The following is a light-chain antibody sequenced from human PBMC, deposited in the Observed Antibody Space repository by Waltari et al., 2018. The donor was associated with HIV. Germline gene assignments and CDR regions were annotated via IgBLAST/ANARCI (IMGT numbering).Light chain of an antibody. CDR2: DDS. V-gene: IGLV3-21*02. CDR3: QVWDSSSDHVV. J-gene: IGLJ2*01. CDR1: NIGSKS. Sequence: SYVLTQPLSVSVAPGQTARVNCGGNNIGSKSVHRYQQKPGQAPVLVVYDDSDRPSGIPERFSGSNSGNTATLTISSVEAGDEADYYCQVWDSSSDHVVFGGGTKLTVL.